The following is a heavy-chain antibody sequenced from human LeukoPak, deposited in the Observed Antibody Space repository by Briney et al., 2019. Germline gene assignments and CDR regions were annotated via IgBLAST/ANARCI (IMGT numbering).Heavy chain of an antibody. CDR2: ISGSGGST. CDR3: AREHCSSTSCYGAGWFDP. V-gene: IGHV3-23*01. CDR1: GFTFSSYA. Sequence: PGGSLRLSCAASGFTFSSYAMSWVRQAPGKGLEWVSAISGSGGSTYYADSVKGRFTISRDNSKNTLYLQMNSLRAEDTAVYYCAREHCSSTSCYGAGWFDPWGQGTLVTVSS. D-gene: IGHD2-2*01. J-gene: IGHJ5*02.